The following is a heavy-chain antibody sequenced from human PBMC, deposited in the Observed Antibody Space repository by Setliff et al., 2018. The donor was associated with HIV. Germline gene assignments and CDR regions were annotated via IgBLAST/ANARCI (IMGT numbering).Heavy chain of an antibody. CDR1: GHTFTNYD. CDR2: MNPNSGVS. J-gene: IGHJ6*03. CDR3: ARVQTMAVAGTQYYYMDV. V-gene: IGHV1-8*01. Sequence: ASVKVSCKPPGHTFTNYDIHWMRRAPGQGLEWMGWMNPNSGVSGYALKFHDRVTMTRDTSITTLYMELSSLTSEDTAVYYCARVQTMAVAGTQYYYMDVWGKGTTVTVSS. D-gene: IGHD6-19*01.